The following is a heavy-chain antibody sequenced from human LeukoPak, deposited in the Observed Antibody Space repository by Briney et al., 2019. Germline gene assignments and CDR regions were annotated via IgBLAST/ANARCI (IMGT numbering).Heavy chain of an antibody. V-gene: IGHV5-51*01. J-gene: IGHJ4*02. CDR1: GSRFTSYW. CDR3: ARHDSGSYYAFFDY. D-gene: IGHD1-26*01. CDR2: IYPGDSDT. Sequence: GEALQISYKGSGSRFTSYWIGWVRPMPGKGLEWMGIIYPGDSDTRYSPSFQGQVTISADKSISTAYLQWSSLKASDTAMYYCARHDSGSYYAFFDYWGQGTLVTVSS.